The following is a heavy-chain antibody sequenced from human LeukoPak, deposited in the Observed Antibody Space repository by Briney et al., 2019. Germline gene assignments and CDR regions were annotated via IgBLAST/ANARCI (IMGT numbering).Heavy chain of an antibody. J-gene: IGHJ3*02. V-gene: IGHV4-61*02. CDR3: ARAQRNIGSFDI. CDR1: GGSISSGSYY. D-gene: IGHD1/OR15-1a*01. Sequence: SQTLSLTCTVSGGSISSGSYYWSWIRQPAGKGLEWIGRIYTSGSTNYNPSLKSRVTISVDTSKNQFSLKLSFVTAADTAVYFCARAQRNIGSFDIWGQGTMVTVSS. CDR2: IYTSGST.